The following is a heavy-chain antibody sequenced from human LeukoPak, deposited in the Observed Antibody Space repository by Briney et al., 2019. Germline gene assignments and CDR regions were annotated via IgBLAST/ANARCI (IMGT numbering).Heavy chain of an antibody. D-gene: IGHD3-3*01. V-gene: IGHV3-53*01. CDR2: IYSGGDT. CDR1: GFTVSGNY. Sequence: PGGSLRLSCAASGFTVSGNYMSWVRQAPGKGLECVAVIYSGGDTYYADSVKGRFTISRDNSKNTLYLQMNSLRAEDTAVYYCAKVTEGKKGPYDFWSGYLDYWGQGTLVTVSS. J-gene: IGHJ4*02. CDR3: AKVTEGKKGPYDFWSGYLDY.